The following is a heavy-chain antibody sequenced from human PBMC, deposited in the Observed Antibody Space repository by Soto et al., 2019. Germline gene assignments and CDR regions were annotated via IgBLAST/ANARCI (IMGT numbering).Heavy chain of an antibody. CDR1: GFSFSPYA. V-gene: IGHV3-7*01. CDR3: ASASYDSSGYYDAFVV. D-gene: IGHD3-22*01. Sequence: GGSLRLSCVASGFSFSPYAMNWVRQAPGKGLEWVAKIKHDGSEKYYVDSVKGRLTISRDNAKNSLYMQMNSLRVEDTAMYYCASASYDSSGYYDAFVVCGQGRMVTVSS. J-gene: IGHJ3*01. CDR2: IKHDGSEK.